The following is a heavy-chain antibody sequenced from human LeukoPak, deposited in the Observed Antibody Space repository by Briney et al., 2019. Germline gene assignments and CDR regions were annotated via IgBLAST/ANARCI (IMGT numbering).Heavy chain of an antibody. Sequence: GGSLRLSCAASGFTFSSYAMSWVRQAPGKGLEWVSGISGIIGSTYYADSVKGRFTISRDVSKNTLYLQMNSLRAEDTAVYYCAKRDRMYTSGSYYFDYWGQGTLVTVSS. D-gene: IGHD6-19*01. J-gene: IGHJ4*02. CDR3: AKRDRMYTSGSYYFDY. CDR2: ISGIIGST. V-gene: IGHV3-23*01. CDR1: GFTFSSYA.